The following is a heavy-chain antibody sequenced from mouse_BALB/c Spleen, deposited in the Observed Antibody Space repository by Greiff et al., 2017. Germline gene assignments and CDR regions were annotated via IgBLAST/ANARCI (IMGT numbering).Heavy chain of an antibody. D-gene: IGHD1-1*01. CDR3: ARGPLHYYGSSYFDD. J-gene: IGHJ2*01. CDR2: IWAGGST. V-gene: IGHV2-9*02. CDR1: GFSLTSYG. Sequence: ESGPGLVAPSQSLSITCTVSGFSLTSYGVHWVRQPPGKGLEWLGVIWAGGSTNYNSALMSRLSISKDNSKSQVFLKMNSLQTDDTAMYYCARGPLHYYGSSYFDDWGQGTTLTVSS.